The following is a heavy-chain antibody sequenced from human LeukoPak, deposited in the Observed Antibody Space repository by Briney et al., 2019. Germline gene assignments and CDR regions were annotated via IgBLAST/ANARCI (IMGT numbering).Heavy chain of an antibody. V-gene: IGHV3-21*01. D-gene: IGHD6-19*01. J-gene: IGHJ4*02. CDR2: ISSSSSYI. Sequence: GGSLRLSCAASGLTFSSYSMNWVRQAPGKGLEWVSSISSSSSYIYYADSVKGRFTISRDNAKNSLYLQMNSLRAEDTAVYYCVRTNSGIAVAIDYWGQGTLVTISS. CDR1: GLTFSSYS. CDR3: VRTNSGIAVAIDY.